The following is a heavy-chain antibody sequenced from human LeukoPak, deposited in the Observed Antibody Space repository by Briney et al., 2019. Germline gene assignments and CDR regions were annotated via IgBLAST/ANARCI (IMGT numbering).Heavy chain of an antibody. V-gene: IGHV3-23*01. CDR2: ISGSSGST. J-gene: IGHJ3*02. Sequence: QAGGSLRLSCAASGFTFSSYAMSWVRQAPGKGLEWVSAISGSSGSTYYADSVKGRFTISRDNSKNTLYLQMNSLRAEDTAVYYCANVVTIFGVVIHDAFDIWGQGTMVTVSS. CDR1: GFTFSSYA. CDR3: ANVVTIFGVVIHDAFDI. D-gene: IGHD3-3*01.